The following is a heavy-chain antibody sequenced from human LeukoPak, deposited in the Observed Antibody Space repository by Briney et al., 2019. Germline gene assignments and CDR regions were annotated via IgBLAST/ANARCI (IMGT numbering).Heavy chain of an antibody. CDR3: ASLDTAKQPLANH. CDR2: IREERGQE. V-gene: IGHV3-7*03. Sequence: PGGSLRLSCVASGLTVSNHWMSWVRQAPGKGLEWVANIREERGQEYYVDSVKGRVTISKNSAKNSLYLQMNTLRVEDTAMYYCASLDTAKQPLANHWGQGTLVTVSS. CDR1: GLTVSNHW. D-gene: IGHD5-18*01. J-gene: IGHJ5*02.